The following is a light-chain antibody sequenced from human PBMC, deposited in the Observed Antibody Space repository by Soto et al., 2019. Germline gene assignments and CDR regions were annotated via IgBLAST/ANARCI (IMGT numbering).Light chain of an antibody. J-gene: IGKJ5*01. Sequence: EIVMTQFPGTLSVSPGERVTLSCRASQSVYSTYLAWYQQKPGQAPRLLIYGASSRATGIPDRFSGSGSGTDFTLTISRLEPDDFAVYYCQQYGSSITFGQGTRREIK. V-gene: IGKV3-20*01. CDR2: GAS. CDR3: QQYGSSIT. CDR1: QSVYSTY.